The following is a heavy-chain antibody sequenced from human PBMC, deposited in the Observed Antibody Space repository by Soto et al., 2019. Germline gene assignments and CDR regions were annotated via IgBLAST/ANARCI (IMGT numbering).Heavy chain of an antibody. J-gene: IGHJ4*02. CDR1: GGTFSSYS. D-gene: IGHD3-16*01. V-gene: IGHV1-69*01. CDR3: ARDGRRHSGGIDY. Sequence: QVQLVQSGAEVKKPGSSVKVSCKASGGTFSSYSINWVRQAPGQGLEWMGEIIPIFGTANYAQKFQGRVTMTADESTSTAYMEPSSPTSEDTAVYYCARDGRRHSGGIDYWGQGTLVTVSS. CDR2: IIPIFGTA.